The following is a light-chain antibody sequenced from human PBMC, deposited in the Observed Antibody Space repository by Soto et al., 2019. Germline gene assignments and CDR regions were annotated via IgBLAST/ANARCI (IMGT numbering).Light chain of an antibody. CDR1: SSDVGGYNY. CDR2: EVN. V-gene: IGLV2-8*01. Sequence: QSALTQPPSASGSPGQSVTISCSETSSDVGGYNYVSWYQQNPGKVPKLMIYEVNKRPSGVPDRFSGSKSGNTASLTVSGLQAEDEAEYYCTSYAGGNNVFGTGTKVTVL. J-gene: IGLJ1*01. CDR3: TSYAGGNNV.